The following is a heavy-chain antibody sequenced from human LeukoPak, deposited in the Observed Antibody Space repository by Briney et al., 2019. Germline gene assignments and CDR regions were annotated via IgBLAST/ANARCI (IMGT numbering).Heavy chain of an antibody. CDR3: AKFSFGYSSGWYRGGYYYYYGMDV. D-gene: IGHD6-19*01. CDR1: GFTFSSYA. Sequence: GGSLRLSCAASGFTFSSYAMSWVRQAPGKGLEWVSAISGSGGSTYYADSVKGRFTISRDNSKNTLYLQMNSLRAEDTAVYYCAKFSFGYSSGWYRGGYYYYYGMDVWGQGTTVTVSS. J-gene: IGHJ6*02. V-gene: IGHV3-23*01. CDR2: ISGSGGST.